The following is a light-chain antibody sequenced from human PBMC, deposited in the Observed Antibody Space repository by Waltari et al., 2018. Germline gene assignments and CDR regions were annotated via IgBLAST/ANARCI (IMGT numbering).Light chain of an antibody. Sequence: ELVLTQSPATLSVSPGESATLSCRSSHSVDWYLAGYHQSPGQPPGLPIYDTSNRAPGIPARISGSVSYTDVTLNISRLEPEDFAVYYCQQRRSWLLTSGGGTKVEIE. CDR1: HSVDWY. J-gene: IGKJ4*01. CDR3: QQRRSWLLT. CDR2: DTS. V-gene: IGKV3-11*01.